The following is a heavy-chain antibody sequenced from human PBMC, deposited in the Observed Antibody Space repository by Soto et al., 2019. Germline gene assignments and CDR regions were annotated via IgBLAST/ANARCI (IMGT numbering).Heavy chain of an antibody. CDR1: GFTFDDDA. CDR2: ISWKSGNI. J-gene: IGHJ4*02. Sequence: EVQLVESGGGLVQPGRSLRLSCAASGFTFDDDAMHWVRQAPGKGLEWVSGISWKSGNIGYADSVKGRFTISRDKGKMSLYPHMNSLKTEDTALYYCARTPPYGYDYWGQGTLVTVSS. D-gene: IGHD5-12*01. V-gene: IGHV3-9*01. CDR3: ARTPPYGYDY.